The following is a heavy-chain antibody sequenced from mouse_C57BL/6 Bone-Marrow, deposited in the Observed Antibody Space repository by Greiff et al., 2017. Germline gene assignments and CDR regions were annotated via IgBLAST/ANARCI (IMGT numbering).Heavy chain of an antibody. CDR2: IYPGDGAT. D-gene: IGHD2-4*01. Sequence: VQLQQSGPELVKPGASVKISCKASGYAFSSSWMNWVKQRPGKGLEWIGRIYPGDGATNYNGKFKGKATLTADKSSSTAYMQLSSLTSEDSAVYCCVKGGDYDFAYWGQGTLVTVSA. CDR3: VKGGDYDFAY. V-gene: IGHV1-82*01. CDR1: GYAFSSSW. J-gene: IGHJ3*01.